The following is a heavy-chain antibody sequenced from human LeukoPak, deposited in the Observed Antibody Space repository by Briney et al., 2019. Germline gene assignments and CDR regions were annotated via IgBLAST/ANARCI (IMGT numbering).Heavy chain of an antibody. V-gene: IGHV3-23*01. D-gene: IGHD3-22*01. CDR3: ARQVGFCSDSTCYFDY. J-gene: IGHJ4*02. Sequence: GGSLRLSCAASGFPFSSYVMRWVRQGPGKGLQWVSAFSGSGDSTDYADSVKGRFTISRDNSKNILFLQMSSLRADDTAIYYCARQVGFCSDSTCYFDYWGQGALVTVSS. CDR1: GFPFSSYV. CDR2: FSGSGDST.